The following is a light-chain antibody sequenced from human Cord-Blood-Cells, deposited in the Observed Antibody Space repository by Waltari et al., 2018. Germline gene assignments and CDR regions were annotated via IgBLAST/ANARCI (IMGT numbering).Light chain of an antibody. CDR3: SSYTSSSTLV. Sequence: QSALTQPDSVSGSPGQPIPIPCTGTSSDVGGYNYVSWYQQHPGKAPKLMIYDVINRPSGVSNRFSGSKSGNTASLTISGLQAEDEADYYCSSYTSSSTLVFGTGTKVTVL. V-gene: IGLV2-14*01. CDR2: DVI. CDR1: SSDVGGYNY. J-gene: IGLJ1*01.